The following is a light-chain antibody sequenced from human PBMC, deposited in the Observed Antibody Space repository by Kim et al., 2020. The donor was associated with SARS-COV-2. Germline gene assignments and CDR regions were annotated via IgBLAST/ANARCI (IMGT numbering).Light chain of an antibody. CDR3: CSYAGSYSFDVV. V-gene: IGLV2-11*01. CDR2: DVS. Sequence: QSALTQPRSVSGSPGQSVTISCTGTSSDVGGYNYVSWYQQYPGKAPKVMIHDVSKRPSGVPDRFSGSKSGNTASLTISGLQAEDEADYYCCSYAGSYSFDVVFGGGTQLTVL. CDR1: SSDVGGYNY. J-gene: IGLJ2*01.